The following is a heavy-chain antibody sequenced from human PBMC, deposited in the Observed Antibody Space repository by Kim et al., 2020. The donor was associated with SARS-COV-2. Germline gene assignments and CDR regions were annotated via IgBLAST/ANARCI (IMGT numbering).Heavy chain of an antibody. CDR2: ST. V-gene: IGHV3-23*05. D-gene: IGHD2-2*01. J-gene: IGHJ5*01. CDR3: TRGTVSAWYDF. Sequence: STNYADSVKGRFTICRDNSKDILYLQMNSLRAENTALYFCTRGTVSAWYDFWGQGTLVTVSS.